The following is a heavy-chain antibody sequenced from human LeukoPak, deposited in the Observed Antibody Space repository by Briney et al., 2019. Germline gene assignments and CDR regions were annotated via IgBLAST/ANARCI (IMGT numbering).Heavy chain of an antibody. Sequence: SETLSLTCTVSGYSISSGYYWGWIRQPPGKGLEWIGSIYHSGSTYYNPSLKSRVTISVDTSKNQFSLKLSSVTAADTAVYYCARVGEGVVVPAAGVFDYWGQGTLVTVSS. CDR3: ARVGEGVVVPAAGVFDY. J-gene: IGHJ4*02. D-gene: IGHD2-2*01. CDR1: GYSISSGYY. CDR2: IYHSGST. V-gene: IGHV4-38-2*02.